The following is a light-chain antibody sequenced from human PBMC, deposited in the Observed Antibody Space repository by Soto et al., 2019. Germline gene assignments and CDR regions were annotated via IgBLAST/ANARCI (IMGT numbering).Light chain of an antibody. CDR1: SSDVGNYNY. V-gene: IGLV2-8*01. J-gene: IGLJ2*01. CDR2: EVN. CDR3: TSYAAGKNVV. Sequence: QSALTQPPSASGSPGQSVTISCTGTSSDVGNYNYVSWYQQYPGKAPKLMIYEVNKRPSGVPDRFSGSKSGNTASLTVSGLQVEDEADYYCTSYAAGKNVVFGGGTKVTVL.